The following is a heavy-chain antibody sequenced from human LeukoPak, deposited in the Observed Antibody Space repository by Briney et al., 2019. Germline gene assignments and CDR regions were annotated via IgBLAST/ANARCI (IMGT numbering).Heavy chain of an antibody. CDR2: ISYDGSNK. V-gene: IGHV3-30-3*01. CDR1: GFTFSSYA. Sequence: GGSLRLSCAASGFTFSSYAMHWVRQAPGKGLEWVAVISYDGSNKYYADSVKGRFTISRDNSKNTLYLQMNSLRAEDTAVYYCASLYGSSSDYWGQGTLVTVSS. CDR3: ASLYGSSSDY. D-gene: IGHD6-6*01. J-gene: IGHJ4*02.